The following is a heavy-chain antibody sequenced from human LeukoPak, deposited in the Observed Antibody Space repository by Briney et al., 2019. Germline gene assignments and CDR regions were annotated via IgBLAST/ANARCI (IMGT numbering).Heavy chain of an antibody. Sequence: PSETLSPTCTVSGGSISSSSYYWGWIRQPPGKGLERIGSIYYSGSTYYNPSLKSRVTISVDTSKNQFSLKLSSVTAADTAVYYCARLKYQLPTTKYNWFDPWGQGTLVTVSS. CDR3: ARLKYQLPTTKYNWFDP. CDR2: IYYSGST. D-gene: IGHD2-2*01. CDR1: GGSISSSSYY. V-gene: IGHV4-39*01. J-gene: IGHJ5*02.